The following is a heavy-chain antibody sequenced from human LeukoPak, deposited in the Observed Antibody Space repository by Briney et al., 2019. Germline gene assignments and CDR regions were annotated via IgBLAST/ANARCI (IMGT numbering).Heavy chain of an antibody. CDR3: ARGSGYYYGDFDY. V-gene: IGHV4-4*02. D-gene: IGHD3-22*01. Sequence: PSETLSLTCAVSGGSISSSNWWSWVRQPPGKGLEWIGEIYHSGSTNYNPSLKSRVTISVDKSKNQFSLRLSSVTAADTAVYYCARGSGYYYGDFDYWGQGTLVTVSS. CDR2: IYHSGST. J-gene: IGHJ4*02. CDR1: GGSISSSNW.